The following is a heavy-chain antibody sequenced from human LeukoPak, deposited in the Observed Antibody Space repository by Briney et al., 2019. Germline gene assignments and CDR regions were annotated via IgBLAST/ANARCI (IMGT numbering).Heavy chain of an antibody. CDR3: STLWDPAMVSVGH. CDR1: GFTFSNAW. CDR2: IKSKSDGGTT. Sequence: GGSLRLSCAASGFTFSNAWMNWVRQAPGKGLEWVGRIKSKSDGGTTDYAAPVKGRFTISRDDSKNTLYLQMNSLKTEDTGVYYCSTLWDPAMVSVGHWGQGALVTVSS. J-gene: IGHJ4*02. V-gene: IGHV3-15*07. D-gene: IGHD5-18*01.